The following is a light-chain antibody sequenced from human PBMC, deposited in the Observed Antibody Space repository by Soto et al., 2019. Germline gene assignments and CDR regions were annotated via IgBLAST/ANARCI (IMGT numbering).Light chain of an antibody. J-gene: IGKJ1*01. CDR1: QSISSW. V-gene: IGKV1-5*01. CDR2: DAS. Sequence: DIQMTQSPSTLSASVGDRVTITCRASQSISSWLAWYQQKPGKAPKLLIYDASSLESGVPSRFSGSGSGTEFTLTISSLQPDDFATYYCQQYNSYLFGQRTKVDIK. CDR3: QQYNSYL.